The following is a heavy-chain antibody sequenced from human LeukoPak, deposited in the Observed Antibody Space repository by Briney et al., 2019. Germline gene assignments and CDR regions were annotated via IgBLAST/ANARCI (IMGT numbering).Heavy chain of an antibody. CDR2: IYYSGST. V-gene: IGHV4-59*01. J-gene: IGHJ6*03. D-gene: IGHD1-26*01. CDR3: ARGAGSYYYYYMDV. Sequence: SETLSLTCTVSGGSISRYYWSWIRQPAGKGLEWIGHIYYSGSTNYNPSLKSRVTISVDTSKNQFSLKLSSVTAADTAVYYCARGAGSYYYYYMDVWGKGTTVTISS. CDR1: GGSISRYY.